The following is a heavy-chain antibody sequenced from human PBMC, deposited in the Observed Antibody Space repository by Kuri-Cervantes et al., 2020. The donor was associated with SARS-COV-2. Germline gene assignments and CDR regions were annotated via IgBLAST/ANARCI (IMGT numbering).Heavy chain of an antibody. CDR2: INHSGST. CDR3: ARHEYGDSPFDS. D-gene: IGHD4-17*01. V-gene: IGHV4-34*01. J-gene: IGHJ4*02. Sequence: SQTLSLTCGVYGGSFSGYYWSWIRQPPGKGLEWIGEINHSGSTNYNPSLKSRVTISVDTSRNLFSLKLVSVTAADTAVYFCARHEYGDSPFDSWGQGSLVTGSS. CDR1: GGSFSGYY.